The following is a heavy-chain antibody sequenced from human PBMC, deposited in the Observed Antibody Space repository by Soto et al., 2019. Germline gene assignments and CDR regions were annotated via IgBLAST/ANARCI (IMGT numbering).Heavy chain of an antibody. CDR2: INPNSGGT. J-gene: IGHJ6*02. Sequence: GASVKVSCKASGYTFTGYYMHWVRQAPGQGLEWMGWINPNSGGTNYAQKFQGRVTMTRDTSISTAYMELSRLRSDDTAVYYCARELWIRSPPYYYYGMDVWGQGTTVTVSS. CDR1: GYTFTGYY. CDR3: ARELWIRSPPYYYYGMDV. D-gene: IGHD1-1*01. V-gene: IGHV1-2*02.